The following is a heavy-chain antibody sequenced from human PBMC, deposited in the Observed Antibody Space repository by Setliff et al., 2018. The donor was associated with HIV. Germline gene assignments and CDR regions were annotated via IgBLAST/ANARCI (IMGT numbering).Heavy chain of an antibody. J-gene: IGHJ4*02. CDR3: ARRARNWLQPSDH. CDR1: GESFSDDY. Sequence: KTSETLSLTCAVYGESFSDDYWSWIRQPPGWGLEWIGEINHSGTTNYNPSLMGRLNISVDTSKRQFSLDLNSVTAADTAIYYCARRARNWLQPSDHWGQGFLVTVSS. CDR2: INHSGTT. V-gene: IGHV4-34*01. D-gene: IGHD5-12*01.